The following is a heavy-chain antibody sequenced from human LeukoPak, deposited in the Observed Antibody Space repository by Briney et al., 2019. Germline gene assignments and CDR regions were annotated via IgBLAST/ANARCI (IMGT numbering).Heavy chain of an antibody. CDR3: ARDAWYSGSYNGNHDAFDI. V-gene: IGHV4-59*01. D-gene: IGHD1-26*01. CDR2: IYYSGST. J-gene: IGHJ3*02. Sequence: RSGGSLRLSCAASGGSISSYYWSWIRQPPGKGLEWIGYIYYSGSTNYNPSLKSRVTISVDTSKNQFSLKLSSVTAADTAVYYCARDAWYSGSYNGNHDAFDIWGQGTMVTVSS. CDR1: GGSISSYY.